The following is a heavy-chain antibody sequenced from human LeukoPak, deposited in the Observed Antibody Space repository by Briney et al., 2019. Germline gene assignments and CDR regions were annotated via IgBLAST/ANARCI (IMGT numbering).Heavy chain of an antibody. Sequence: AAVTVSCQASRGTFSSYAIRWVGQDPGHGIEWIGGIMPIFGTANYAQNVQGRVTITADKSTSTPYMELSSLRAEDTAVYYCARERPTVTTLQFDCWGQGTLVTVSS. J-gene: IGHJ4*02. D-gene: IGHD4-17*01. CDR2: IMPIFGTA. CDR3: ARERPTVTTLQFDC. V-gene: IGHV1-69*06. CDR1: RGTFSSYA.